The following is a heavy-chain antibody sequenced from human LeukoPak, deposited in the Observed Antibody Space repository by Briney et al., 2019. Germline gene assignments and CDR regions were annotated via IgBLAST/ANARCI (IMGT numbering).Heavy chain of an antibody. CDR1: GYRLNAYW. Sequence: GESPKISCKGSGYRLNAYWIAWVRQMPGKGLEWMGIIYPDDSDTRYSPSFQGQVTISADKSVRTAYLQWSSLKASDTAMYYCARPNITSYYDSRGYDAFDVWGQGTMVTVSS. CDR2: IYPDDSDT. V-gene: IGHV5-51*01. J-gene: IGHJ3*01. CDR3: ARPNITSYYDSRGYDAFDV. D-gene: IGHD3-22*01.